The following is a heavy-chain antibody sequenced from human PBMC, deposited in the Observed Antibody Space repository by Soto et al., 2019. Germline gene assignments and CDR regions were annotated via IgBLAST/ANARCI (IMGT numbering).Heavy chain of an antibody. CDR1: GFTLSSYW. CDR2: ISYDGSNK. J-gene: IGHJ4*02. D-gene: IGHD3-22*01. Sequence: GGSLRLSCAASGFTLSSYWMHWVRQAPGKGLEWVAVISYDGSNKYYADSVKGRFTISRDNSKNTLYLQMNSLRAEDTAVYYCAKDDAMIVDYWGQGTLVTVSS. V-gene: IGHV3-30*18. CDR3: AKDDAMIVDY.